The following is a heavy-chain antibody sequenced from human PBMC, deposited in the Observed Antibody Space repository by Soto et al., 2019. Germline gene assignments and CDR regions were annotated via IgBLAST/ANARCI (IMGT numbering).Heavy chain of an antibody. Sequence: GEALKISCKYSGYSFTSSWIGWVRQLPGKVLEWMGRIDPSDTYTNYSPSFQGHVTISADKSISTAYLQWSSLKASDTAMYYCARHGSGLQVRGNWFEPWGQGHLVTVSS. CDR1: GYSFTSSW. V-gene: IGHV5-10-1*01. CDR2: IDPSDTYT. J-gene: IGHJ5*02. D-gene: IGHD6-19*01. CDR3: ARHGSGLQVRGNWFEP.